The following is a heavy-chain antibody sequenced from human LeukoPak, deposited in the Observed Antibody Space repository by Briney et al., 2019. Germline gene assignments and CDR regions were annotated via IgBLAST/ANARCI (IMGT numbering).Heavy chain of an antibody. CDR3: ARCSGQWLVPVKDGGRRFDY. CDR1: GFTFSSYS. CDR2: ISSSSSYI. V-gene: IGHV3-21*01. J-gene: IGHJ4*02. D-gene: IGHD6-19*01. Sequence: GGSLRLSCAASGFTFSSYSMNWVRQAPGKGLEWVSSISSSSSYIYYADSVKGRFTISRDNAKNSLYLQMNSLRAEDTAVYYCARCSGQWLVPVKDGGRRFDYWGQGTLVTVSS.